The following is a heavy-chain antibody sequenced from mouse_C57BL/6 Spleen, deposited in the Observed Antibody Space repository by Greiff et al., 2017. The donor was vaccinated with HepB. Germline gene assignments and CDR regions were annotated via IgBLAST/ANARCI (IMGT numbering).Heavy chain of an antibody. J-gene: IGHJ2*01. CDR3: TRPTGTDY. CDR1: GYTFTDYE. D-gene: IGHD4-1*02. V-gene: IGHV1-15*01. CDR2: IDPETGGT. Sequence: VKLQQSGAELVRPGASVTLSCKASGYTFTDYEMHWVKQTPVHGLEWIGAIDPETGGTAYNQKFKGKVILTADKSSSTAYMELRSLTSEDSAVYYCTRPTGTDYWGQGTTLTVSS.